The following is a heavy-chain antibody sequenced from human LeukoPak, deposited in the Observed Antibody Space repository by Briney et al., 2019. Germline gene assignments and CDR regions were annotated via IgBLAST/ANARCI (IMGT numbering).Heavy chain of an antibody. CDR1: GGSISSNNW. CDR2: IYHSGST. V-gene: IGHV4-4*02. J-gene: IGHJ4*02. D-gene: IGHD1-14*01. Sequence: PSETLSLTCAVSGGSISSNNWWSWVRQPPGKGLEWIGEIYHSGSTNYNPSLKSRVTISVDKSKNQFSLNLNSVTAADTAVYYCVREGGSNRDPFDYWGQGTLVTVSS. CDR3: VREGGSNRDPFDY.